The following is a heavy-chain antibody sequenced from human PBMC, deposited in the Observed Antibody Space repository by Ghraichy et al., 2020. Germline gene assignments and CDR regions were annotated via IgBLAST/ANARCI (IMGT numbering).Heavy chain of an antibody. Sequence: GGSLRLSCAASGFTFSDYSMTWVRQAPGKGLEWVANIKPDGSEKYYVDSVKGRFTISRDNAKNSLSLQMNSLRVEDTAVYYCARAIRYSTSSYGMDVWGQGTTVTVSS. CDR2: IKPDGSEK. D-gene: IGHD6-6*01. J-gene: IGHJ6*02. CDR1: GFTFSDYS. V-gene: IGHV3-7*03. CDR3: ARAIRYSTSSYGMDV.